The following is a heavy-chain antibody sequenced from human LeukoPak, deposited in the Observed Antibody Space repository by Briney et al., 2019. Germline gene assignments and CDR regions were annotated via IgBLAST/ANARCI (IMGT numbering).Heavy chain of an antibody. J-gene: IGHJ4*02. CDR3: ARHDSSGYYRY. V-gene: IGHV3-11*06. CDR2: ISSSSRYI. Sequence: GGSLRLSCAASGFTFSDYYMSWIRQAPGKGLEWVSSISSSSRYIYYADSVKGRFTISRDDAKNSLYLQMNSLRAEDTAVYYCARHDSSGYYRYWGQGTLVTVSS. D-gene: IGHD3-22*01. CDR1: GFTFSDYY.